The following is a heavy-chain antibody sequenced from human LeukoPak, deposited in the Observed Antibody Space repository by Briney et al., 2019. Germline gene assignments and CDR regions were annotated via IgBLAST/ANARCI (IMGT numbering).Heavy chain of an antibody. V-gene: IGHV4-4*09. D-gene: IGHD3-10*01. CDR3: ARLGSYHDV. Sequence: SETPSLTCTVSGASISNYYWSWIRQTPEKGLEWMGHIHSSGGSSYYPSLKSRLTLSIDTSRNLLSLKLPAVTAADTAVYCCARLGSYHDVWGQGALVTVSS. CDR1: GASISNYY. J-gene: IGHJ4*02. CDR2: IHSSGGS.